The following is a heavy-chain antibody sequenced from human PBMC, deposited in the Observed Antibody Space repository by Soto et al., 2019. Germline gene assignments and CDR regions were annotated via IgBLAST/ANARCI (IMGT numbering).Heavy chain of an antibody. J-gene: IGHJ4*02. CDR1: GFTFSSYG. CDR3: AKRPAPAVTTSYYFDY. V-gene: IGHV3-30*18. Sequence: GGSLRLSCAASGFTFSSYGMHWVRQAPGKGLEWVAVISYDGSNKYYADSVKGRFTISRDNSKNALYLQMNSLRAEDTAVYYCAKRPAPAVTTSYYFDYWGQGTLVTVSS. D-gene: IGHD4-4*01. CDR2: ISYDGSNK.